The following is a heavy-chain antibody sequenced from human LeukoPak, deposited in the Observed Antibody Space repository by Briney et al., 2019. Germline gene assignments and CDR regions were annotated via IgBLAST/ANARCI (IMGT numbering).Heavy chain of an antibody. CDR2: ISSGSSYM. Sequence: GGSLRLSCAVSGFTFSRYSLNWVRQAPGKGLEWVSSISSGSSYMYYADSVKGRFTISRDNAKNSLYLQMNSLRAEDTAVYYCAELGITMIGGVWGKGTTVTISS. D-gene: IGHD3-10*02. J-gene: IGHJ6*04. CDR1: GFTFSRYS. V-gene: IGHV3-21*01. CDR3: AELGITMIGGV.